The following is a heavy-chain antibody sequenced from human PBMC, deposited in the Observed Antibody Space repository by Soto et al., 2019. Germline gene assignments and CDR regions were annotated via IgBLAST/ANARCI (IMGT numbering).Heavy chain of an antibody. CDR1: DESFRAYV. D-gene: IGHD3-22*01. CDR3: ARGLAIYDKNHHYEYSDY. V-gene: IGHV4-34*01. CDR2: INHVGIS. Sequence: PSETLSLTCDVSDESFRAYVCDWIRQTPWKGLEWIGEINHVGISNYNPSLKSRVTISVDTSKNQFSLKLTSVTAADTAVYFCARGLAIYDKNHHYEYSDYCGQGTRVTVSS. J-gene: IGHJ4*02.